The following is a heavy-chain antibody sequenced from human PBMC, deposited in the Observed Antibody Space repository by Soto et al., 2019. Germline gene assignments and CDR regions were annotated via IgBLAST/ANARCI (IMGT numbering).Heavy chain of an antibody. CDR2: INHSGST. Sequence: SETLSLTRAVFGGAFRGFYWRRVPPPPGEGVGGVGEINHSGSTNYNPSLRSRVTISVDTSKNQFSLKLSSVTAADTAVYYCARGVGGTIFGVVNPYYYYYGMDVWGQGATVTVSS. J-gene: IGHJ6*02. CDR3: ARGVGGTIFGVVNPYYYYYGMDV. D-gene: IGHD3-3*01. CDR1: GGAFRGFY. V-gene: IGHV4-34*01.